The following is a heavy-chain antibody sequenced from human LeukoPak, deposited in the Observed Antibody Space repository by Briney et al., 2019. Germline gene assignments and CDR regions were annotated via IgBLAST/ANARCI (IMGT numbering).Heavy chain of an antibody. CDR1: GGSFSGYY. Sequence: SETLSLTSAFYGGSFSGYYWSWIRQPPGEGLEWIGEITHNGRTNYNPSPKSRVTIAGDTSNNQFSLKLSSVTDADTAVYYCARGDVAARLANWGQGTLITVSS. V-gene: IGHV4-34*01. D-gene: IGHD6-6*01. J-gene: IGHJ1*01. CDR2: ITHNGRT. CDR3: ARGDVAARLAN.